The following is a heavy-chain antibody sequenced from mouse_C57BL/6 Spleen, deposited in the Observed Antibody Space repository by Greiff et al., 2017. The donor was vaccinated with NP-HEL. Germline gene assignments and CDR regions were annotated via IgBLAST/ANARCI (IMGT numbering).Heavy chain of an antibody. Sequence: QVQLQQSDAELVKPGASVKISCKVSGYTFTDHTIHWMKQRPEQGLEWIGYIYPRDGSTRYNEKFKGKATLTADKSSSTAYMQLNSLTSEDSAVYFCARGGYGDYDGYWYFDVWGTGTTVTVSS. D-gene: IGHD2-4*01. J-gene: IGHJ1*03. CDR3: ARGGYGDYDGYWYFDV. V-gene: IGHV1-78*01. CDR1: GYTFTDHT. CDR2: IYPRDGST.